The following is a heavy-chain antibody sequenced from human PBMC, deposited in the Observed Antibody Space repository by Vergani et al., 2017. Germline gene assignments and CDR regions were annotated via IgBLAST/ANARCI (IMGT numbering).Heavy chain of an antibody. Sequence: EVHLLESGGGLVQSGGSLRLSCAASGFTFSNSAVSWVRQAPGRGLAWVSSISGPGLSTYYADSVKGRFTISRDNSKNTLYLQMNSLRAEDTAVYYCAKGPLLRFLEWFPLHYWGQGTLVTVSS. CDR1: GFTFSNSA. D-gene: IGHD3-3*01. CDR3: AKGPLLRFLEWFPLHY. V-gene: IGHV3-23*01. J-gene: IGHJ4*02. CDR2: ISGPGLST.